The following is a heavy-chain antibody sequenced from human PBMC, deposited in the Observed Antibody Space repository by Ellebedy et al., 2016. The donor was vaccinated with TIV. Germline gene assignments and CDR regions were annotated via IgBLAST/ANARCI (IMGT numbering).Heavy chain of an antibody. CDR3: ARGTEITSFVVDY. V-gene: IGHV3-48*01. J-gene: IGHJ4*02. CDR1: GFTFNSYS. D-gene: IGHD2/OR15-2a*01. CDR2: ISGSSSSM. Sequence: PGGSLRLSCAASGFTFNSYSMNWVRQAPGKGLEWISYISGSSSSMYYADSVKGRFTISRDNAKNSLYLQMNSLRAEDTAVYHCARGTEITSFVVDYWGQGTLVTVSS.